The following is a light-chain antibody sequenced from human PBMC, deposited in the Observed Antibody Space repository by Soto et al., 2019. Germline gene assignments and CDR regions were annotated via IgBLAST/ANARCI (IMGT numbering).Light chain of an antibody. Sequence: DIQMTQSPSTLSASVGDRVIITCRAGQSISQRLAWYQQKPGGAPKLLIYKASVLESGVPSRFSGSGSGTEFTLTISSLQPDDFATYYCQHYNSYSEAFGQGTKVDIK. CDR3: QHYNSYSEA. J-gene: IGKJ1*01. V-gene: IGKV1-5*03. CDR2: KAS. CDR1: QSISQR.